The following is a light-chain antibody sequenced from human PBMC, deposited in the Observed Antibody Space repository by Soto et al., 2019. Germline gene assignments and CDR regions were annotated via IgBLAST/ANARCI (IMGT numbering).Light chain of an antibody. V-gene: IGKV1-5*03. CDR2: QAS. Sequence: DIQMTQSPSTLSASVGDRVTITCRASQSVSSWLAWYQQKPGKAPKLLISQASTLESGVPSRFSGSGSGSAFTLTISSLQSDDFSTYYCQPYNIRWTCGHGTKVEIK. CDR3: QPYNIRWT. CDR1: QSVSSW. J-gene: IGKJ1*01.